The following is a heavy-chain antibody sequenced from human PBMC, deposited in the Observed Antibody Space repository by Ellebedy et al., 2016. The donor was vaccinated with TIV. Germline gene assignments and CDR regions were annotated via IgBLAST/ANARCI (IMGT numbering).Heavy chain of an antibody. Sequence: ASVKVSXXASGYTFTSYDIHWVRQAPGQGLEWMGWENPNSGYTGYAQMFQGRVTMTRNTSINTAYMELRSLRSDDTAVYYCGTPMVGDFSYYYMDVWGKGTTVTVSS. V-gene: IGHV1-8*01. D-gene: IGHD5-18*01. CDR3: GTPMVGDFSYYYMDV. CDR2: ENPNSGYT. J-gene: IGHJ6*03. CDR1: GYTFTSYD.